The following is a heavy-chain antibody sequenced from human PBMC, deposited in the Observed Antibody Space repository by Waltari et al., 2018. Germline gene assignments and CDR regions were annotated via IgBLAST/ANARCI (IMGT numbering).Heavy chain of an antibody. CDR1: GYTFTSYY. J-gene: IGHJ3*02. Sequence: QVQLVQSGAEVKKPGASVKVSCKASGYTFTSYYMHWVRQAPGQGLGWMGIINPSGGSTSYAQKFQGRVTMTRDTSTSTVYMELSSLRSEDTAVYYCARGSRLYSSGWYMSDDAFDIWGQGTMVTVSS. D-gene: IGHD6-19*01. CDR2: INPSGGST. CDR3: ARGSRLYSSGWYMSDDAFDI. V-gene: IGHV1-46*01.